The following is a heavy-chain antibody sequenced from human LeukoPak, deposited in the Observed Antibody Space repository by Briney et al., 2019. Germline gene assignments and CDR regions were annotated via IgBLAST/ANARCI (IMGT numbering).Heavy chain of an antibody. V-gene: IGHV4-39*01. CDR2: IYYSGST. CDR3: ARQAIDYYDSSAYPLFDY. CDR1: GGSISHHY. J-gene: IGHJ4*02. Sequence: SETLSLTCSVSGGSISHHYWSWIRQPPGKGLEWIGSIYYSGSTYYNPSLKSRVTISVDTSKNQFSLKLSSVTAADTAVYYCARQAIDYYDSSAYPLFDYWGQGTLVTVSS. D-gene: IGHD3-22*01.